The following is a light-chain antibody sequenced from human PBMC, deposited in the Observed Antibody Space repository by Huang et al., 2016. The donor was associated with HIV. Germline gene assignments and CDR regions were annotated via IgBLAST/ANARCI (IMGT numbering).Light chain of an antibody. CDR2: FAS. V-gene: IGKV2-28*01. CDR3: MQALQNPLT. Sequence: DIVMTQSPLALPVTPGEPASISCRSSESILHRNRRNYLRWYLRKPGQSPKLLIYFASARAAGVPDRFSGSRSGTEFTLKISRVEAEDAGIYYCMQALQNPLTFGGGTKVEIK. CDR1: ESILHRNRRNY. J-gene: IGKJ4*01.